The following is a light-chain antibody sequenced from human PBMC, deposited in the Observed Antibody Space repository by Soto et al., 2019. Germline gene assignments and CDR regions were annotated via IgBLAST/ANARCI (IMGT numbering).Light chain of an antibody. CDR1: QSISSW. Sequence: DIQVTQSPSTLSASVGDRVTFTCRASQSISSWLAWYQQKPGKAPKLLIYDASSLESGVPSRFSGSGSGTEFTLTISSLQPDDFATYYCQQYENYWTFGQGTKVDI. V-gene: IGKV1-5*01. J-gene: IGKJ1*01. CDR2: DAS. CDR3: QQYENYWT.